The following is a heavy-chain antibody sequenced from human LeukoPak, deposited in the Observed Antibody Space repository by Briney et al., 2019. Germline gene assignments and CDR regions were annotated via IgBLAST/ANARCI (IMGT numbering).Heavy chain of an antibody. CDR2: IYYSGST. Sequence: SETLSLTCTVSGGSISSSSYYWGWIRQPPGKGLEWIGSIYYSGSTYYNPSLKSRVTISVDTSKNQFSLRLSSVTAADTAVYYCARDGYAPHWGQGTLVTVSS. J-gene: IGHJ4*02. D-gene: IGHD5-12*01. CDR1: GGSISSSSYY. V-gene: IGHV4-39*07. CDR3: ARDGYAPH.